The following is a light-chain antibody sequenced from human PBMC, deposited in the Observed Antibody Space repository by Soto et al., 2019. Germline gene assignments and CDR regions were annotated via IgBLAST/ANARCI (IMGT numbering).Light chain of an antibody. CDR1: SSDVGGYIF. CDR2: EVN. J-gene: IGLJ1*01. V-gene: IGLV2-23*02. CDR3: CSYAGGSALYV. Sequence: QSVLTQPPSASGSPGQSVTISCTGTSSDVGGYIFVSWYQQHPGKVPKLILYEVNKRPSGVSNRFSGSKSGNSASLTISGLQAEDETVYYCCSYAGGSALYVFGTGTKVTVL.